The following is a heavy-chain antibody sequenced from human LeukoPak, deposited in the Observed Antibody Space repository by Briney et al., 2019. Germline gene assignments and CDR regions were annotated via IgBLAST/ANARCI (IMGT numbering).Heavy chain of an antibody. D-gene: IGHD3-9*01. CDR1: GYSFTTYW. V-gene: IGHV5-51*01. CDR3: ATGPPLPFLTGYYYFDY. CDR2: IYPGDSDT. J-gene: IGHJ4*02. Sequence: RGESLKISCKVSGYSFTTYWIGWVRQMPGKGLEWMGIIYPGDSDTRYSPSFQGQVTISADKSISTAYLQWSSLKASDTAMYYCATGPPLPFLTGYYYFDYWGQGTLVTVSS.